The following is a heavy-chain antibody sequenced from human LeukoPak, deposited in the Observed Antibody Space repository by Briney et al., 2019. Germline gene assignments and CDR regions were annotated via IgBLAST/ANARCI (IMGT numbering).Heavy chain of an antibody. J-gene: IGHJ5*02. V-gene: IGHV4-59*01. Sequence: PSETPSLTCTVSGGSISSYYWSWIRQPPGKGLEWIGYIYYSGSTNYNPSLKSRVTISVDTSKNQFSLKLSSVTAADTAVYYCARARGWYAGWFDPWGQGTLVTVSS. CDR1: GGSISSYY. CDR2: IYYSGST. CDR3: ARARGWYAGWFDP. D-gene: IGHD6-13*01.